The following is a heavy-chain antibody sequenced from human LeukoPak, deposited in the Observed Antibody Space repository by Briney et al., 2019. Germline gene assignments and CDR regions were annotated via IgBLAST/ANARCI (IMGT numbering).Heavy chain of an antibody. CDR1: GFTFSSYA. D-gene: IGHD3-10*01. Sequence: GGSLRLSCAASGFTFSSYAMHWVRQAPGKGLEWVAVISYDGSNKYYADSVKGRFTISRDNSKNTLYLQMNSLRAEDTAVYYCARDSMVRGLIYYYYYYMDVWGKETTVTVSS. CDR3: ARDSMVRGLIYYYYYYMDV. J-gene: IGHJ6*03. CDR2: ISYDGSNK. V-gene: IGHV3-30*04.